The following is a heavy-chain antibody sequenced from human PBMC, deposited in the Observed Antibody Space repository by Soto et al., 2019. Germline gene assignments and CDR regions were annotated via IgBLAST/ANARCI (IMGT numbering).Heavy chain of an antibody. CDR2: INPDSGGT. Sequence: ASVTVTCKTSGYTFNKYPIQWVHQAPGQGLEWMGWINPDSGGTNYPQKFQGWVTMTRDTSISTAYMELSRLRSDDTAVYYCARGEDIVVVPAPHPFDYWGQGTLVTVSS. CDR1: GYTFNKYP. J-gene: IGHJ4*02. CDR3: ARGEDIVVVPAPHPFDY. D-gene: IGHD2-2*01. V-gene: IGHV1-2*04.